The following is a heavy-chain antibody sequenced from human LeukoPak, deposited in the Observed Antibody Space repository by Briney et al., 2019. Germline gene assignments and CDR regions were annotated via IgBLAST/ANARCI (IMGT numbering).Heavy chain of an antibody. CDR2: IYSGGST. Sequence: GGSLRLSCAASGFTVSSNYMSWVRQAPGKGLEWVSVIYSGGSTYYADSVKGRFTISRDNSKNTLYLQMNSLRAEDTAVYYCAKDQRYCSGGSCGDFDYWGQGTLVTVSS. CDR1: GFTVSSNY. J-gene: IGHJ4*02. D-gene: IGHD2-15*01. CDR3: AKDQRYCSGGSCGDFDY. V-gene: IGHV3-66*01.